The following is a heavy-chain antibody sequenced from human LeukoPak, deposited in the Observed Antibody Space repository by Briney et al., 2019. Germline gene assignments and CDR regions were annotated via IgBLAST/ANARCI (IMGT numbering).Heavy chain of an antibody. CDR2: IYYSGST. D-gene: IGHD2-15*01. CDR3: ARDGSSSSFAGYDAFDI. V-gene: IGHV4-59*01. J-gene: IGHJ3*02. CDR1: GGSISSYY. Sequence: SETLSLTCTVSGGSISSYYWSWIRQPPGKGLEWIGYIYYSGSTNYNPSLKSRVTISVDTSKNQFSPKLSSVTAADTAVYYCARDGSSSSFAGYDAFDIWGQGTMVTVSS.